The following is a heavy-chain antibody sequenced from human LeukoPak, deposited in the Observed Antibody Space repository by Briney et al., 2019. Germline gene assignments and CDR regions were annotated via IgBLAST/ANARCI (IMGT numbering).Heavy chain of an antibody. Sequence: ASVKVSCKASGGTFSSFAISWVRLAPGQGLEWMGGIIPIFGTTKYAQKFQGRVTITADESTNTAYMELSSLRSEDTAIYYCARDGAYSSSWYEYYYYGMDVWGQGTTVTVSS. CDR1: GGTFSSFA. V-gene: IGHV1-69*13. CDR2: IIPIFGTT. CDR3: ARDGAYSSSWYEYYYYGMDV. D-gene: IGHD6-13*01. J-gene: IGHJ6*02.